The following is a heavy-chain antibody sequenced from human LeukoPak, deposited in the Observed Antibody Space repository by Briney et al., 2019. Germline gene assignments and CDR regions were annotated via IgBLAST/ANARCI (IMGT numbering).Heavy chain of an antibody. J-gene: IGHJ5*02. CDR2: IYTSGST. CDR3: ARDYFARYCSGGSCYNWFDP. Sequence: PSETLSLTCTVSGSSIRSYYWSWIRQPAGKGLEWIGRIYTSGSTNYNPSLKSRVTMSVDTSKNQFSLKLSSVTAADTAVYYCARDYFARYCSGGSCYNWFDPWGQGTLVTVSS. D-gene: IGHD2-15*01. V-gene: IGHV4-4*07. CDR1: GSSIRSYY.